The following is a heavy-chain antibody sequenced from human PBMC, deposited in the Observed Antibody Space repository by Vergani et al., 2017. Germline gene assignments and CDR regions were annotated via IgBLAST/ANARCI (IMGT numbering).Heavy chain of an antibody. CDR2: INPSGGST. CDR1: GYTFTSYY. Sequence: QVQLVQSGAEVKKPGASVKVSCKASGYTFTSYYMHWVRQAPGQGLEWMGIINPSGGSTSYAQKFQGRVTMTRDTSTITVYMELSSLRSEDTAVYYCARVSGSYYGDYWGQGTLVTVSS. CDR3: ARVSGSYYGDY. D-gene: IGHD1-26*01. J-gene: IGHJ4*02. V-gene: IGHV1-46*03.